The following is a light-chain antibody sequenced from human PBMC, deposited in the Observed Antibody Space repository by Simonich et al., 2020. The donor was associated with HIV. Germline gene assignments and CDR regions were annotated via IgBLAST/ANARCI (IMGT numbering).Light chain of an antibody. CDR3: CSYAGSYTWV. CDR2: DVS. J-gene: IGLJ3*02. Sequence: QSALTQPASVSGSPGQSITISCTGTSSDVGYYNLVSWYQQHPGKAPKLMIYDVSQRPSGVPDRFSGSKSGNTASLTISGLQAEDEADYYCCSYAGSYTWVFGGGTKLTVL. V-gene: IGLV2-11*01. CDR1: SSDVGYYNL.